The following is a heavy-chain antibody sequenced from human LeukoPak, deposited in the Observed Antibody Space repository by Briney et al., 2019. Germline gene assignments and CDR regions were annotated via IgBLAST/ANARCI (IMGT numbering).Heavy chain of an antibody. J-gene: IGHJ4*02. D-gene: IGHD6-13*01. CDR1: GFTFSSYA. CDR2: ISYDGSNK. Sequence: PGGSLRLSCAASGFTFSSYAMSWVRQAPGKGLEWVAVISYDGSNKYYADSVKGRFTISRDNSKNTLYLQMNSLRAEDTAVYYCARVASSSPGDYWGQGTLVTVSS. V-gene: IGHV3-30-3*01. CDR3: ARVASSSPGDY.